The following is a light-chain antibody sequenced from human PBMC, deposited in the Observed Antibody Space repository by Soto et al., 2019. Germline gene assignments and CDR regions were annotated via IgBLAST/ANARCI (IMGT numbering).Light chain of an antibody. CDR3: LQDINYPWT. Sequence: DIQMTQSPSTLSASVGDRVTITCRASQNVNKWLAWFQQKPGKVPKLLIFDASTLQTGVPSRFGGGGSGTDFTLAISSLQPEDSATYYCLQDINYPWTFGQGTKVEIK. CDR1: QNVNKW. V-gene: IGKV1-5*01. CDR2: DAS. J-gene: IGKJ1*01.